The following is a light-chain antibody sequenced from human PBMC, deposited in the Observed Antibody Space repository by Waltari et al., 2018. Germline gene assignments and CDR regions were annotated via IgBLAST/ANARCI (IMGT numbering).Light chain of an antibody. J-gene: IGLJ1*01. CDR3: CSYAGGRTFPYV. Sequence: QSALTPPASVSGSPGQSITISCTGTSGDVGTYKLVSWYQQHPGEVPKLIIYEVTKRPSGVSNRSSGAKSGNTASLTIAGLQAEDAADYYCCSYAGGRTFPYVFGTGTKFTVL. CDR1: SGDVGTYKL. V-gene: IGLV2-23*02. CDR2: EVT.